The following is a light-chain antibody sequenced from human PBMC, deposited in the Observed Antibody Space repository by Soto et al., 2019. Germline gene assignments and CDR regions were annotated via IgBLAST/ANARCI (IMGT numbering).Light chain of an antibody. J-gene: IGLJ2*01. Sequence: QSALTQPPSASGSPGQSVTISCTGTSSDVGGNNYVSWYKQHPGKAPKLLVYEVANRPSGVPDRFSGSKSGNTASLTVSGLQAEDEADYYCSSYAGSDNVLFGGVTKLTVL. CDR1: SSDVGGNNY. V-gene: IGLV2-8*01. CDR2: EVA. CDR3: SSYAGSDNVL.